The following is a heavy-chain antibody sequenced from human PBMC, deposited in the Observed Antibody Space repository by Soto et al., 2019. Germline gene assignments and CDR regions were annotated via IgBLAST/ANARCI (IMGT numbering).Heavy chain of an antibody. Sequence: PXETLSLTCTVSGGSISSGDYYWSWIRQPPGKGLEWIGYIYYSGSTYYNPSLKSRVTISVDTSKNQFSLKLSSVTAADTAVYYCARAMGGGGFTMVRVFEPWGQETLVTVS. J-gene: IGHJ5*02. V-gene: IGHV4-30-4*01. CDR2: IYYSGST. D-gene: IGHD3-10*01. CDR1: GGSISSGDYY. CDR3: ARAMGGGGFTMVRVFEP.